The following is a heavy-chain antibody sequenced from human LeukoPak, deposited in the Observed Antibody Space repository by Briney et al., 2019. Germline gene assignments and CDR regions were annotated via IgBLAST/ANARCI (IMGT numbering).Heavy chain of an antibody. CDR2: ISYDGSNK. CDR3: ALGRSGGNLFDY. CDR1: GFTFNSYA. V-gene: IGHV3-30*04. D-gene: IGHD2-15*01. Sequence: HPGGSLRLSCAASGFTFNSYAMHWVRQAPGKGLEWVAVISYDGSNKYYADSVKGRFTISRDNSKNTLYLQMNSLRAEDTAVYYCALGRSGGNLFDYWGQGTLVTVSS. J-gene: IGHJ4*02.